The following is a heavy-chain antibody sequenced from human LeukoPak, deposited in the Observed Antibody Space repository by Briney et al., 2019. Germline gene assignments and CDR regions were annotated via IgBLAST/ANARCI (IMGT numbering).Heavy chain of an antibody. Sequence: SETLSLTCTVSGGSLRSYYWSWIRQPAGKGLEWIGRVNTSGSTDYNPSLQSRVTVSVDTSKNQFSLKLNSVTAADTAVYYCARDGPRGGYYFDYWGQGTLVTVSS. CDR2: VNTSGST. J-gene: IGHJ4*02. CDR3: ARDGPRGGYYFDY. D-gene: IGHD3-16*01. V-gene: IGHV4-4*07. CDR1: GGSLRSYY.